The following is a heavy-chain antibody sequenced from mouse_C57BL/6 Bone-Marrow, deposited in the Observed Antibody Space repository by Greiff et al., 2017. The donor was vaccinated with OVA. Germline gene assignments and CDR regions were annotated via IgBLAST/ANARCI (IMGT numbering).Heavy chain of an antibody. J-gene: IGHJ4*01. Sequence: EVKLQESGGGLVQPGGSLKLSCAASGFTFSDYYMYWVRQTPEKMLEWAAYISNGGGSTYYPDTVKGRFPISRDNAKNTLYLQMSRLKSEDTAMYYCARGDGYAKDDYAMDYWGQGTSVTVSS. V-gene: IGHV5-12*01. D-gene: IGHD2-2*01. CDR3: ARGDGYAKDDYAMDY. CDR2: ISNGGGST. CDR1: GFTFSDYY.